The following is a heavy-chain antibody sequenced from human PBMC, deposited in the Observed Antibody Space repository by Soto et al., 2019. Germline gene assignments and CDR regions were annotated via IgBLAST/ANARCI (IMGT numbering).Heavy chain of an antibody. CDR2: IYFNGNT. CDR1: AASSSKYY. J-gene: IGHJ4*02. Sequence: SETLSLTCTVSAASSSKYYWTWIRQPPGKGLEWIGYIYFNGNTKYNPSLEGRLTISIDTSKKEFSLKLTSVTAADAAVYYCASVTFGGIVLAHWGQGTLVTSPQ. CDR3: ASVTFGGIVLAH. D-gene: IGHD3-16*01. V-gene: IGHV4-59*01.